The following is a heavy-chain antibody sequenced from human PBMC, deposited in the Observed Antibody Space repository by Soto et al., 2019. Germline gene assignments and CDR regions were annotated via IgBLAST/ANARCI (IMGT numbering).Heavy chain of an antibody. V-gene: IGHV4-61*01. J-gene: IGHJ6*02. CDR3: ATRQYCSSTSCPLYYYYGMDV. CDR2: IYYSGST. CDR1: GGSVSSGSYY. D-gene: IGHD2-2*01. Sequence: QVQLQESGPGLVKPSETLSLTCTVSGGSVSSGSYYWSWIRQPPGKGLEWIGYIYYSGSTNYNTSLTSRVTISVDTSKNQFSLKLSSVTAADTAVYYCATRQYCSSTSCPLYYYYGMDVWGQGTTVTVSS.